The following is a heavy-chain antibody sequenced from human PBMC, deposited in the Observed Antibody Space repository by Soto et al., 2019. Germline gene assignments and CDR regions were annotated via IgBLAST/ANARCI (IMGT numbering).Heavy chain of an antibody. CDR3: AKDRRGYDFWSGTENYYYYYGMDV. V-gene: IGHV3-30*18. Sequence: GGSLRLSCAASGFTFSSYGMHWVRQAPGKGLEWVAVISYDGSNKYYADSVKGRFTISRDNSKNTLYLQMNSLRAEDTAVYYCAKDRRGYDFWSGTENYYYYYGMDVWGPGTTVTVSS. CDR2: ISYDGSNK. J-gene: IGHJ6*02. CDR1: GFTFSSYG. D-gene: IGHD3-3*01.